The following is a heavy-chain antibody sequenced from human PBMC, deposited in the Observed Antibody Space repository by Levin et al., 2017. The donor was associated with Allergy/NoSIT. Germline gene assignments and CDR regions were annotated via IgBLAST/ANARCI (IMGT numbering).Heavy chain of an antibody. Sequence: GGSLRLSCTASGFTFGDYAMTWVRQAPGKGLEWVGFIRSKAYGGTTEYAASVKGRFTISTDESKSIAYLQMNSLKTEDTAVYFCSRALIDFWSGYLVHYYYTGMDVWGQGTTVTVSS. CDR3: SRALIDFWSGYLVHYYYTGMDV. V-gene: IGHV3-49*04. D-gene: IGHD3-3*01. J-gene: IGHJ6*02. CDR2: IRSKAYGGTT. CDR1: GFTFGDYA.